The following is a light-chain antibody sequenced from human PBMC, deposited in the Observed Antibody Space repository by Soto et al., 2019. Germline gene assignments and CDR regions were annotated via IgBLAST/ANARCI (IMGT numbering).Light chain of an antibody. CDR2: AAS. Sequence: IPMTQSPSSLSASVEDRVTITCRASQSISSYLNWYQQKPGKAPKLLIYAASSLQSGVPSRFSGSGSGTDFTLTISSLQPEDFATYYCQQSYSTPRTFGQGTKVDIK. J-gene: IGKJ1*01. CDR1: QSISSY. CDR3: QQSYSTPRT. V-gene: IGKV1-39*01.